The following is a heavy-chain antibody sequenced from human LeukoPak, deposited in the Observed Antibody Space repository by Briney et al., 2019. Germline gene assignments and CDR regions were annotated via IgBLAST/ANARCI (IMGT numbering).Heavy chain of an antibody. J-gene: IGHJ4*02. CDR1: GFTLSSNY. CDR3: AREPGTDYRKYYFDY. D-gene: IGHD3/OR15-3a*01. CDR2: IYSGGTT. Sequence: PGGSLRLSCAASGFTLSSNYMSWVRQAPGMGLEWVSVIYSGGTTYYADSVKGRFTISRDNSKNMLYLQMNSLRAEDTAVYYCAREPGTDYRKYYFDYWGQGTLVTVFS. V-gene: IGHV3-53*01.